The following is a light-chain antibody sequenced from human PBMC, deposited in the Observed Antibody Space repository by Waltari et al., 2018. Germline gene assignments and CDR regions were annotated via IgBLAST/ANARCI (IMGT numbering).Light chain of an antibody. Sequence: QSVLTQPPSMSGTPGQRVTISCSGRSSNIGNIYVCWYQQLPGTAPKLLIYNSDQRPSGVPDRFSGSTSGTSASLAISGLRSEDDGDYYCAAWDDSVTGEVFGGGTRLTVL. CDR2: NSD. CDR3: AAWDDSVTGEV. J-gene: IGLJ3*02. CDR1: SSNIGNIY. V-gene: IGLV1-47*01.